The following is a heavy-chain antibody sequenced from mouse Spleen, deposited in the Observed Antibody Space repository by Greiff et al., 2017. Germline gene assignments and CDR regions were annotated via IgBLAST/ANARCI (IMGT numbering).Heavy chain of an antibody. J-gene: IGHJ4*01. CDR1: GFTFSSYY. D-gene: IGHD2-2*01. CDR3: ARGGYDDYAMDY. Sequence: EVHLVESGGGLVKLGGSLKLSCAASGFTFSSYYMSWVRQTPEKRLEWVATISSGGGSTYYPDSVKGRFTISRDNAKNTLYLQMSSLNSEDTAVYYCARGGYDDYAMDYWGQGTSVTVSS. CDR2: ISSGGGST. V-gene: IGHV5-12-1*01.